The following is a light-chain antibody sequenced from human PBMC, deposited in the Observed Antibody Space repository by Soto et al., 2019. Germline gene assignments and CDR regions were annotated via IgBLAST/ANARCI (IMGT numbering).Light chain of an antibody. J-gene: IGKJ1*01. V-gene: IGKV1-9*01. Sequence: IQLTQSPSSLAASVGDRVTITCRASQGISNYLAWYKQKPGRAPKVLIYDASTLQGGVPSRFSGSGSGTDFALTISDLQPEDFATYYCQQLNSYPRTFGQGTKVDIK. CDR1: QGISNY. CDR3: QQLNSYPRT. CDR2: DAS.